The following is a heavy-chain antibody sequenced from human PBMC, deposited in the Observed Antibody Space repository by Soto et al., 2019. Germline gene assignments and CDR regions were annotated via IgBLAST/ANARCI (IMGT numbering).Heavy chain of an antibody. Sequence: VHVQESGPGLVKPSGTVSLISVVSGGSIRSTNWWAWVRQTPGKGMEWIGEVYHNGTSNYNPSLKGRATISVDRSKDQVSLRLNSVIDADTAVYYCARDLDRYCSVTSCHAMDVWGQGTPVTVSS. J-gene: IGHJ6*02. V-gene: IGHV4-4*02. CDR1: GGSIRSTNW. CDR3: ARDLDRYCSVTSCHAMDV. CDR2: VYHNGTS. D-gene: IGHD2-15*01.